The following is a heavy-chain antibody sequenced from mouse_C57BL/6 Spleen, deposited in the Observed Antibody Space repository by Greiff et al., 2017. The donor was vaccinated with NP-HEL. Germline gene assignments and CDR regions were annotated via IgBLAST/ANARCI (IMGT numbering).Heavy chain of an antibody. CDR2: INPSTGGT. Sequence: EVQLQQSGPELVKPGASVKISCKASGYSFTGYYMNWVKQSPEKSLEWIGEINPSTGGTTYNQKFKAKATLTVDKSSSTAYMQLKSLTSEDSAVYYCARSIYDYADWYFDVWGTGTTVTVSS. D-gene: IGHD1-1*01. CDR1: GYSFTGYY. V-gene: IGHV1-42*01. CDR3: ARSIYDYADWYFDV. J-gene: IGHJ1*03.